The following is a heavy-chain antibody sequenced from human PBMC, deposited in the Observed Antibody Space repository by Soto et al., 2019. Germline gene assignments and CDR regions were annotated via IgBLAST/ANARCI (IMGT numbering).Heavy chain of an antibody. V-gene: IGHV4-39*01. D-gene: IGHD3-3*01. CDR2: IYYSGST. Sequence: GSLRLSCAASGFTFSSYAMSWIRQPPGKGLEWIGSIYYSGSTYYNPSLKSRVTISVDTSKNQFSLKLSSVTAADTAVYYCARHVNGNDFWSGYYAGGKNWFDPWGQGTLVTVSS. CDR3: ARHVNGNDFWSGYYAGGKNWFDP. CDR1: GFTFSSYA. J-gene: IGHJ5*02.